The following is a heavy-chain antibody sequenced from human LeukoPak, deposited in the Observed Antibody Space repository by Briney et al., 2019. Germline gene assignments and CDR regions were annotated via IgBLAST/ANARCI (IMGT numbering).Heavy chain of an antibody. CDR1: GYIFTSYD. CDR3: ARGFWICDSSGYCDY. V-gene: IGHV1-8*01. Sequence: ASVKVSCKASGYIFTSYDINWVRQATGQGLEWMGWMNPNSGNTGYAQKFQGRVTMTRSTSISTAYMELSSLRSEDTAVYYCARGFWICDSSGYCDYWGQGTLVTVSS. CDR2: MNPNSGNT. J-gene: IGHJ4*02. D-gene: IGHD3-22*01.